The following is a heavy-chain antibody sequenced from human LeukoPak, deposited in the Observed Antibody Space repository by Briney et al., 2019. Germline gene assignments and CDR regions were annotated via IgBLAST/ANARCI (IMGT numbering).Heavy chain of an antibody. V-gene: IGHV3-15*01. CDR2: IKSKTDGGTT. Sequence: KPGGSLRFSCAASGFTFSNAWLSWVRQAPGKGLEWVGRIKSKTDGGTTDYAAPVKGRFTISRDDSKTTLYLQMNSLKTEDTAVYYCTTDDPRWYAYWGQGTLVTVSS. D-gene: IGHD6-13*01. CDR3: TTDDPRWYAY. CDR1: GFTFSNAW. J-gene: IGHJ4*02.